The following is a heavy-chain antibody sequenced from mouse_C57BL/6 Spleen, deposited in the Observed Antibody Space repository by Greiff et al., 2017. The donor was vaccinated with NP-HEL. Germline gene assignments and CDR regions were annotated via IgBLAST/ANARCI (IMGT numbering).Heavy chain of an antibody. J-gene: IGHJ2*01. Sequence: VQLQQSGAELARPGASVKMSCKASGYTFTSYTMHWVNQRPGQGLEWIGYINPSSGYTKYNQKFKDKATLTADKSSITAYMQLSSLTSEDSAVYYCASTSSTVAPFDYWGQGTTLTVSS. D-gene: IGHD1-1*01. CDR1: GYTFTSYT. CDR3: ASTSSTVAPFDY. V-gene: IGHV1-4*01. CDR2: INPSSGYT.